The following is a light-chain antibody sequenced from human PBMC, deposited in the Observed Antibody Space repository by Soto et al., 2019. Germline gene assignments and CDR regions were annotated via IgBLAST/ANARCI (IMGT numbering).Light chain of an antibody. Sequence: QSVLTQPASVSGSPGQSITISCTGTSSDVGGYNYVSWYQQYPGKAPKLTIYDVSNRPSGVSNRFSGSKSGNTASLTISGLQAEDEADYYCSSYTNSNTLVFGSGTKLTVL. J-gene: IGLJ1*01. CDR1: SSDVGGYNY. CDR3: SSYTNSNTLV. V-gene: IGLV2-14*01. CDR2: DVS.